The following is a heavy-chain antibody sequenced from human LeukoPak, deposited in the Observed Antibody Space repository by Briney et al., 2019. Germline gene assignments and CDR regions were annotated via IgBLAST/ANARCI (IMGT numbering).Heavy chain of an antibody. V-gene: IGHV3-49*04. CDR1: GFTFGDYA. CDR2: IRSKAYGGTT. CDR3: TRDQFLYDFWSGYPSVYYYGMDV. D-gene: IGHD3-3*01. J-gene: IGHJ6*02. Sequence: PGGSLRLSCTASGFTFGDYAMSWVRQAPGKGLEWVGFIRSKAYGGTTEYAASVEGRFTISRDDSKSIAYLQMNSLKTEDTAVYYCTRDQFLYDFWSGYPSVYYYGMDVWGQGTTVTVSS.